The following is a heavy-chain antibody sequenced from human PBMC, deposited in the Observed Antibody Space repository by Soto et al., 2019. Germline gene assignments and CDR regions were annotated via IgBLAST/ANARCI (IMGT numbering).Heavy chain of an antibody. Sequence: EVQLVESGGGLVQPGGSLRLSCAASGFTFMSDEMNWVRQAPGKGLEWVSYISPSGSTIYYADSVKGRFTISRDNAKSSLYLQMNRLRAEDTAVYYCATYTYYYDASGFAFDILGQGTMVTVSS. V-gene: IGHV3-48*03. D-gene: IGHD3-22*01. CDR1: GFTFMSDE. CDR3: ATYTYYYDASGFAFDI. J-gene: IGHJ3*02. CDR2: ISPSGSTI.